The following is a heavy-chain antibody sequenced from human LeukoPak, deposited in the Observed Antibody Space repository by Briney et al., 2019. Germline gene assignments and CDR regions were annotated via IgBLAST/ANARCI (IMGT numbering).Heavy chain of an antibody. D-gene: IGHD3-22*01. J-gene: IGHJ3*02. CDR3: ARTYYDSSGDAFDI. CDR1: GDSISGFY. CDR2: IYYSGST. Sequence: SETLSLTCTVSGDSISGFYWSWIRQPPGKGLEWIGYIYYSGSTNYNPSLKSRVTMSIDTSKSQFSLKLTSVTAADTAVYYCARTYYDSSGDAFDIWGQGTMVTVSS. V-gene: IGHV4-59*08.